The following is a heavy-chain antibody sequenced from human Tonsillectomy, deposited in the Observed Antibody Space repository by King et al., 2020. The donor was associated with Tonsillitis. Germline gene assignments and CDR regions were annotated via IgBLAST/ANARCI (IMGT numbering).Heavy chain of an antibody. Sequence: QLVQSGGGLVQPGRSLRLSCTASGFTFGDHAMGWVRQAPGKGLEWVGVIRASVYGGTTEYAASVKGRFSISRDDSKSIAYLQMNSLKTEDTAVFYCARGGGGDPFDIWGQGTMVTVSS. V-gene: IGHV3-49*04. CDR1: GFTFGDHA. J-gene: IGHJ3*02. CDR2: IRASVYGGTT. CDR3: ARGGGGDPFDI. D-gene: IGHD3-16*01.